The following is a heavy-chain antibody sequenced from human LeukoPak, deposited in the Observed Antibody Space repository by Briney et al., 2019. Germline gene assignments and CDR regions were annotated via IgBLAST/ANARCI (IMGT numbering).Heavy chain of an antibody. CDR3: ARGNLIHWLYLNWFDP. CDR2: MNPNSGNT. J-gene: IGHJ5*02. Sequence: GASVTVSCKASGYTFTSYDINWVRQATGQGLEWMGWMNPNSGNTGYAQKFQGRVTMTRNTSISTAYMELSSLRSEDTAVYYCARGNLIHWLYLNWFDPWGQGTLVTVSS. V-gene: IGHV1-8*01. CDR1: GYTFTSYD. D-gene: IGHD5-12*01.